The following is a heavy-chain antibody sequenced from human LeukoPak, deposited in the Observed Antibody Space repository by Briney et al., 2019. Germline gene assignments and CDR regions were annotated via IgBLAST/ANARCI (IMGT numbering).Heavy chain of an antibody. CDR3: ARGLYDFWSGFENWFDP. D-gene: IGHD3-3*01. CDR1: GGTFSSYA. CDR2: IIPIFGTA. V-gene: IGHV1-69*13. J-gene: IGHJ5*02. Sequence: SVKVSCKASGGTFSSYAISWVRQAPGQGLEWMGRIIPIFGTANYAQKFQGRVTITADESTSTAYMELSSLRSEDTAVYYCARGLYDFWSGFENWFDPWGQGTLVTVSS.